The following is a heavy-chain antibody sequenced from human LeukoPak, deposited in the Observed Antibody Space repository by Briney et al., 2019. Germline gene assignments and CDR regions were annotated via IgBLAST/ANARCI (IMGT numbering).Heavy chain of an antibody. J-gene: IGHJ6*03. CDR1: GYTFTSYG. Sequence: ASVKVSCKASGYTFTSYGISWVRQAPGQGLEWMGWISAYNGNTNYAQKLQGRVTMTTDTSTSTAYMELRSLRSDDTAVYYCARGFKGYSNYVGYYYYYMDVWGKGTTVTVSS. CDR2: ISAYNGNT. D-gene: IGHD4-11*01. V-gene: IGHV1-18*01. CDR3: ARGFKGYSNYVGYYYYYMDV.